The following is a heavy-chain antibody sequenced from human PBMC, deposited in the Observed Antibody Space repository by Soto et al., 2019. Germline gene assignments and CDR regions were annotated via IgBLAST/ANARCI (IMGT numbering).Heavy chain of an antibody. Sequence: SETLSLTCTVSGGSISSSSYYWGWIRQPPGKGLEWIGSIYYSGSTYYNPSLKSRVTISVDTSKNQFSLKLSSVTAADTAVYYCARQGSGYDFRETFDYWGQGTLVTVSS. J-gene: IGHJ4*02. D-gene: IGHD5-12*01. V-gene: IGHV4-39*01. CDR2: IYYSGST. CDR3: ARQGSGYDFRETFDY. CDR1: GGSISSSSYY.